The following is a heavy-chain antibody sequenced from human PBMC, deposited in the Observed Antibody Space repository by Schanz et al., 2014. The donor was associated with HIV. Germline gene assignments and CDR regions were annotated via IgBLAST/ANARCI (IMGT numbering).Heavy chain of an antibody. CDR1: GGTFSIYA. CDR2: IIPIFGTA. V-gene: IGHV1-69*01. D-gene: IGHD5-12*01. Sequence: QVPLVQSGAEVKKPGSSVKVSCKASGGTFSIYAISWVRQAPGQGLEWMGGIIPIFGTANYAQKFQGRVTIIADESTSTAYMELSSLRSADTAVYYCARGAAEMATMTPWRYWGQGSLVIVSS. J-gene: IGHJ4*02. CDR3: ARGAAEMATMTPWRY.